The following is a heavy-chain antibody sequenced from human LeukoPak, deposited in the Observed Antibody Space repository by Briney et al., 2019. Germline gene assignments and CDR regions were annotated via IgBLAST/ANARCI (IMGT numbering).Heavy chain of an antibody. CDR1: GYTFTTYY. J-gene: IGHJ4*02. V-gene: IGHV1-46*01. CDR3: ARDVSGGNCLFDY. D-gene: IGHD2-15*01. Sequence: GASVKVSCKASGYTFTTYYFHWVRQAPGQGLEWMGIINPSGGSTSYAQKFQDRVTMTRDTSTSTLYMGLTSLRSEDTAVYYCARDVSGGNCLFDYWGQGTLVTVSS. CDR2: INPSGGST.